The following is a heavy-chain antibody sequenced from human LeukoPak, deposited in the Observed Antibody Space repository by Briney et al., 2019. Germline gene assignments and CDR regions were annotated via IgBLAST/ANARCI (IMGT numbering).Heavy chain of an antibody. CDR1: GFAFSSSW. CDR2: IKQDGREK. D-gene: IGHD3-16*01. CDR3: ARADDYVWGSPIPCGMDV. V-gene: IGHV3-7*03. Sequence: PGGSLRLSCVASGFAFSSSWMHWVRQAPGKGLEWVANIKQDGREKYYVDSVKGRFTISRDNAKKLLYLQMNSLRAEDTAVYYCARADDYVWGSPIPCGMDVWGKGTTVTVSS. J-gene: IGHJ6*04.